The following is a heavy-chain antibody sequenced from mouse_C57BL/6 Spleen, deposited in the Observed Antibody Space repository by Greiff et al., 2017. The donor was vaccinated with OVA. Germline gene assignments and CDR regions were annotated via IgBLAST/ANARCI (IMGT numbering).Heavy chain of an antibody. CDR1: GYTFTHYW. Sequence: QVQLQQSGAELVRPGTSVKLSCKASGYTFTHYWIGWAQQSPGHGLEWIGAIYPGGGYTNYTEKFKGKATLTADKSSSTAYMQFSSLTSEDSAIYYCARTGAPYYFDYWGQGTTLTVSS. CDR3: ARTGAPYYFDY. J-gene: IGHJ2*01. V-gene: IGHV1-63*01. D-gene: IGHD4-1*01. CDR2: IYPGGGYT.